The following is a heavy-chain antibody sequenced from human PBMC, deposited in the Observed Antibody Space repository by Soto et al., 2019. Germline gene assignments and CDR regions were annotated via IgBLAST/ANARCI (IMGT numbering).Heavy chain of an antibody. CDR2: INPNSGGT. Sequence: GASVKVSCKASGYTFTTYAMHWVRQAPGQRPEWMGWINPNSGGTNYAQKFQGWVTMTRDTSISTAYMELSRLRSDDTAVYYCARAGIVVVPAAAFDYWGQGTLVTVSS. V-gene: IGHV1-2*04. CDR3: ARAGIVVVPAAAFDY. D-gene: IGHD2-2*01. CDR1: GYTFTTYA. J-gene: IGHJ4*02.